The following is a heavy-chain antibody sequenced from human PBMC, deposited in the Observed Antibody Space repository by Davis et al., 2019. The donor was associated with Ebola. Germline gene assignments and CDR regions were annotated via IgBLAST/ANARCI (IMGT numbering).Heavy chain of an antibody. J-gene: IGHJ5*02. Sequence: SETLSLTCTVSNGYVGSYYWSWIRQSPGKGLEWIGYIYYIGKTNYNPSLESRVTISVDTSKNQFSLRLKSVTAADTAVYYCARHAPHSGGWYLAWLDPWGQGTLVTVSS. CDR3: ARHAPHSGGWYLAWLDP. V-gene: IGHV4-59*08. CDR1: NGYVGSYY. D-gene: IGHD6-19*01. CDR2: IYYIGKT.